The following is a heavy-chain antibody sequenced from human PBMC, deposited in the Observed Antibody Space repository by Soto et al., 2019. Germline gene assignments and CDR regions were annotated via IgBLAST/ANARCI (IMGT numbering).Heavy chain of an antibody. V-gene: IGHV1-58*01. CDR1: GFTFTSSA. CDR2: IVVGRGNT. J-gene: IGHJ3*02. CDR3: AALDYYDSTAFDI. D-gene: IGHD3-22*01. Sequence: SVKVSCKASGFTFTSSAVQWVRQARGQRLEWIGWIVVGRGNTNYAQKFQERVTITRDMSTSTAYMELSSLRSEDTAVYYCAALDYYDSTAFDIWGQGTMVTVSS.